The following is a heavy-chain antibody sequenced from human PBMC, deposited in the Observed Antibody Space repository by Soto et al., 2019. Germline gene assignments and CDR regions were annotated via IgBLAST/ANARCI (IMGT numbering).Heavy chain of an antibody. V-gene: IGHV4-59*01. CDR1: DGSISSYY. CDR2: IYYSGST. D-gene: IGHD3-9*01. CDR3: ARVPRDYDILTGYHNWFDP. J-gene: IGHJ5*02. Sequence: PSQTLSLPCTVADGSISSYYWSWIRQPPGKGLEWIGYIYYSGSTNYNPSLKSRVTISVDTSKNQFSLKLSSVTAADTAVYYCARVPRDYDILTGYHNWFDPWGQGTLVTVSS.